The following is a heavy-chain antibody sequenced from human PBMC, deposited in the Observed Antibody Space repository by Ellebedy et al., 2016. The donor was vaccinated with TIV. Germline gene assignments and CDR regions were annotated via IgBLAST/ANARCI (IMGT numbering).Heavy chain of an antibody. CDR1: GYTFTSYY. D-gene: IGHD3-3*01. CDR3: ARVDYDFWSGYYYETY. V-gene: IGHV1-46*01. CDR2: INPSGGST. Sequence: AASVKVSCKASGYTFTSYYMHWVRQAPGQGLEWMGIINPSGGSTSYAQKFQGRVTMTRDTSTSTVYMELSSLRSEDTAVYYCARVDYDFWSGYYYETYWGQGTLVTVSS. J-gene: IGHJ4*02.